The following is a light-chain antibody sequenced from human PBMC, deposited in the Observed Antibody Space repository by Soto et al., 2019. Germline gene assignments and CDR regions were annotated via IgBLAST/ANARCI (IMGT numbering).Light chain of an antibody. CDR3: KQYYSTPIN. CDR2: WAS. Sequence: DIVMTQSPDSLAVSLGERATINCKSSQSVLYSSNNKNYLAWYQQKPGQPPKLVIYWASTRESGVPDRFSGSVSGTDFSHTISSRQTADVAVYYCKQYYSTPINLGHGTRLEIK. J-gene: IGKJ5*01. V-gene: IGKV4-1*01. CDR1: QSVLYSSNNKNY.